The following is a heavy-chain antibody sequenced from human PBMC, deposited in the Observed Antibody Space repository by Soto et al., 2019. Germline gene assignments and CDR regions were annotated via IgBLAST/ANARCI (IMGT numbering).Heavy chain of an antibody. D-gene: IGHD2-2*01. Sequence: GGSLKISCKGSGYSFTSYWISWGRPMPGKGLEWMGRIDPSDSYTNYSPSFQGHVTISADKSISTAYLQWSSLKASDTAMYYCARHSNQLLGFDYWGQGTLVTVSS. CDR3: ARHSNQLLGFDY. CDR2: IDPSDSYT. V-gene: IGHV5-10-1*01. CDR1: GYSFTSYW. J-gene: IGHJ4*02.